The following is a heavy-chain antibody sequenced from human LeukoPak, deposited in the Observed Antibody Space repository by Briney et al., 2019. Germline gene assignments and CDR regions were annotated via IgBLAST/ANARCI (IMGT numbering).Heavy chain of an antibody. D-gene: IGHD3-10*01. J-gene: IGHJ5*02. V-gene: IGHV4-31*03. Sequence: KPSETLSLTCTVSGGSISSGGYYWSWIRQHPGKGLEWIGYIYYSGSTYYNPSLKSRVTISVDTSKNQFSLKLSSVTAADTAVYYCARAGGSGSPQPSTWGQGTLVTVSS. CDR2: IYYSGST. CDR3: ARAGGSGSPQPST. CDR1: GGSISSGGYY.